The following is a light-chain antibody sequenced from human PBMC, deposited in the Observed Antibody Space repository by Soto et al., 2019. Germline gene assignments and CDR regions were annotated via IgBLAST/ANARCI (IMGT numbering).Light chain of an antibody. CDR2: GAS. J-gene: IGKJ4*01. CDR3: QQYNNWPLT. V-gene: IGKV3-15*01. Sequence: EIVMTQSPATLSVSPGERATLSCRASQSVSSNLAWYQQRPGQAPRLLIYGASTRATGIPARFSGSGSGTDFTLTISSLQSEDFALYFCQQYNNWPLTFGGGTKVGIK. CDR1: QSVSSN.